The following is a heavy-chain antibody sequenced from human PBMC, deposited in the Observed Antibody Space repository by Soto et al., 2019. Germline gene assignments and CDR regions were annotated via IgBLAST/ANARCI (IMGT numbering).Heavy chain of an antibody. Sequence: SETLSLTCAVYGGSFSGYYWSWIRQPPGKGLEWIGEINHSGSTNYNPSLKSRVTISVDTSKNQFSLKLSSVTAADTAVYYCASRGVGGITMVRGPYMDVWGKGTTVTVSS. CDR3: ASRGVGGITMVRGPYMDV. CDR2: INHSGST. D-gene: IGHD3-10*01. J-gene: IGHJ6*03. V-gene: IGHV4-34*01. CDR1: GGSFSGYY.